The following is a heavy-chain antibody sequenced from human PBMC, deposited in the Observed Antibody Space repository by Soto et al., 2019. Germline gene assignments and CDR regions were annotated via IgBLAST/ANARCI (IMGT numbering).Heavy chain of an antibody. V-gene: IGHV3-7*03. CDR3: ARVLSSIAALRGHWFDP. Sequence: PWGSLRLSCAASGFTFSSYWMSWVRQAPGKGLEWVANIKQDGSEKYYVDSVKGRFTISRDNAKNSLYLQMNSLRAEDTAAYYCARVLSSIAALRGHWFDPWGQGTLVTVSS. J-gene: IGHJ5*02. CDR1: GFTFSSYW. CDR2: IKQDGSEK. D-gene: IGHD6-6*01.